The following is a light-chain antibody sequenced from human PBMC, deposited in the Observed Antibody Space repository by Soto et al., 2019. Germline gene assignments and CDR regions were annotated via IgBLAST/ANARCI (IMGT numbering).Light chain of an antibody. Sequence: EIVMTQSPATLSVSPGERATLSFRASQSITSELAWYQQKPGQPPRLRIYGASTRSTGVPARFSVSGSGSEFTLTISGLQSEDFAVYYCQHGHNWPLTFGQGTRLEI. CDR2: GAS. V-gene: IGKV3-15*01. CDR1: QSITSE. J-gene: IGKJ2*01. CDR3: QHGHNWPLT.